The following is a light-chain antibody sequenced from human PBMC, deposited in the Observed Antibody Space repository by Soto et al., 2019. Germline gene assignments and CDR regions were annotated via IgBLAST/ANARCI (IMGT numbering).Light chain of an antibody. CDR2: GAS. J-gene: IGKJ1*01. V-gene: IGKV3-15*01. CDR1: QSVNSN. CDR3: QPYNTWTT. Sequence: EIVMTQSPATLSVSPGERATLSCRASQSVNSNLAWYQQKPGQAPRLLIYGASTRATGVPARFSGSVSGTEFTLTVSSLQSEDFAVYFCQPYNTWTTFGQGTKVEIK.